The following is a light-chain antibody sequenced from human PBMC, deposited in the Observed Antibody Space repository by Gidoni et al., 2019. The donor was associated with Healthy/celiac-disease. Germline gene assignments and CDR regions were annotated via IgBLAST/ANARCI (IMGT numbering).Light chain of an antibody. CDR3: CSYAGSSTFYV. CDR2: DVS. Sequence: QSALTQPASESGSPGQSITISCTGTSSDVGSYNLVSWYQQHPGKAPKLMIYDVSKRPSWVSNRFSGSKSGNTASLTISGLQAEDEADYYCCSYAGSSTFYVFGTGTNVTVL. V-gene: IGLV2-23*02. CDR1: SSDVGSYNL. J-gene: IGLJ1*01.